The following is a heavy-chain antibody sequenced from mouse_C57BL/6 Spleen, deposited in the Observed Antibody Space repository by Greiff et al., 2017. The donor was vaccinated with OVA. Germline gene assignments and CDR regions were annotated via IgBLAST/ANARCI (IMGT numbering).Heavy chain of an antibody. D-gene: IGHD1-1*01. CDR2: IDPETGGT. V-gene: IGHV1-15*01. J-gene: IGHJ2*01. CDR1: GYTFTDYE. CDR3: TRSGGSKDYFDY. Sequence: VQLQQSGAELVRPGASVTLSCKASGYTFTDYEMHWVKQTPVHGLEWIGAIDPETGGTAYNQKFKGKAILTADKSSSTAYMELRSLTSEDYAVYYCTRSGGSKDYFDYWGQGTTLTVSS.